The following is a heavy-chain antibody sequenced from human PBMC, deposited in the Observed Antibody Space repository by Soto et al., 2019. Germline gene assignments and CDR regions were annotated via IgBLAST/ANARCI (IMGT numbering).Heavy chain of an antibody. D-gene: IGHD1-26*01. J-gene: IGHJ6*02. V-gene: IGHV1-58*01. CDR1: GFTFTSSA. CDR2: IVVGSGNT. CDR3: AADGSYGGYYYGMDV. Sequence: GASVKVSCQASGFTFTSSAVQWVRQARGQRLEWIGWIVVGSGNTNYAQKCQERVTITRDMSTSTAYMELSSLRSEDTAVYYCAADGSYGGYYYGMDVWGQGTTVTVSS.